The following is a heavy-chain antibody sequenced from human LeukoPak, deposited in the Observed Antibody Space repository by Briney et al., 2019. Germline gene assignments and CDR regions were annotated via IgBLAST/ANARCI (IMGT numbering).Heavy chain of an antibody. CDR1: GFTFSSYA. J-gene: IGHJ6*03. Sequence: SGGSLRLSCAASGFTFSSYAMSWVRQAPGKGLEWVSAISGSGGSTYYADSVKGRFTISRDNAKNSLYLQMNSLRAEDTAVYYCAREEGYPLDYYYYYMDVWGKGTTVTVSS. V-gene: IGHV3-23*01. D-gene: IGHD1-1*01. CDR3: AREEGYPLDYYYYYMDV. CDR2: ISGSGGST.